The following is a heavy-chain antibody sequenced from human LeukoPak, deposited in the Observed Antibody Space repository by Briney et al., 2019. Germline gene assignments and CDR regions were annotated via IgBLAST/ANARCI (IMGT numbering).Heavy chain of an antibody. V-gene: IGHV4-31*03. CDR1: GGSISSPGYY. CDR2: IYYSGTT. J-gene: IGHJ5*02. CDR3: ARATGGAAAADFDP. Sequence: SQTLSLTCTVSGGSISSPGYYWSWIPQRPGKGLEWVGFIYYSGTTYYNPSLKSRVFISLNTSQNQVSLQLSSVTAADTAVYYCARATGGAAAADFDPWGQGTLVTVSS. D-gene: IGHD6-13*01.